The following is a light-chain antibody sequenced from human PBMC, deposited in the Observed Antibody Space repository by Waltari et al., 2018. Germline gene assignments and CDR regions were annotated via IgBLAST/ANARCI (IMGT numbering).Light chain of an antibody. J-gene: IGKJ1*01. CDR1: QSVSSS. Sequence: DIVLTQSPATLSLYPGERATLSCRASQSVSSSLAWYQQKPGQPPRLLIFGASNRATGIPDRFSGSGSDTDFTLTISSLEPDDVAVYFCQQESTWWTFGQGTKVEIK. V-gene: IGKV3D-15*01. CDR2: GAS. CDR3: QQESTWWT.